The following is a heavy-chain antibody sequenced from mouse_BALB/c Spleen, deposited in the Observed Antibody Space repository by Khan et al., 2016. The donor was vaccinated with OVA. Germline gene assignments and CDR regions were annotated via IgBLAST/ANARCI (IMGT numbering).Heavy chain of an antibody. CDR3: VNHGSSSAWFTY. CDR2: INPSTGYT. D-gene: IGHD1-1*01. J-gene: IGHJ3*01. Sequence: QVQLQQSGAELAKPGASVKMSCKASGYTFTNYWMHWVKQRPGQGLEWIGYINPSTGYTEYNQKFKDKATLTADKSSRTAYMQQSSLTSEDSAVFYCVNHGSSSAWFTYWGQGTLVTVSA. V-gene: IGHV1-7*01. CDR1: GYTFTNYW.